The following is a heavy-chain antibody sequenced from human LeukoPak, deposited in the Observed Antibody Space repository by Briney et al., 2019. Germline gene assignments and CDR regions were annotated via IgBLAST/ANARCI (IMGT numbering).Heavy chain of an antibody. CDR1: GGSSGGNY. D-gene: IGHD3-16*02. J-gene: IGHJ4*02. CDR3: ASGRLGELSPSPFDY. Sequence: PSETLSLTCAVYGGSSGGNYWSWARQPPGKGLEWIGEINHSGSTNYNPSLKSRVTISVDTSKNQFSLKLSSVTAADTAVYYCASGRLGELSPSPFDYWGQGTLVTVSS. V-gene: IGHV4-34*01. CDR2: INHSGST.